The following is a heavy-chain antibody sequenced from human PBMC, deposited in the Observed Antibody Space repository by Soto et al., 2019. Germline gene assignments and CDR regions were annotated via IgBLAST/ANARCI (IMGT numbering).Heavy chain of an antibody. CDR3: APDYDSSGYSSSY. V-gene: IGHV1-69*13. CDR1: GGTFSSYA. D-gene: IGHD3-22*01. Sequence: SVKVSCKASGGTFSSYAISWVRQAPGQGLEWMGGIIPIFGTANYAQKFQGRVTITADESTSTAYMELSSLRSEDTAVYYCAPDYDSSGYSSSYWGQGTLVTVSS. J-gene: IGHJ4*02. CDR2: IIPIFGTA.